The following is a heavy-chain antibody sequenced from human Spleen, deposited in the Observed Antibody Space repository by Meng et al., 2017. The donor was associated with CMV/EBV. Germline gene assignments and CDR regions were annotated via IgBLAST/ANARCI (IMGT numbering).Heavy chain of an antibody. V-gene: IGHV3-23*04. J-gene: IGHJ4*02. CDR2: ISGSGGST. Sequence: EVPLVGSGGVVVQPGGSLRFSCAASGFTFSSYAMSWVRQAPGKGLEWVSAISGSGGSTYYADSVKGRFTISRDNSKNTLYLQMNSLRAEDTAVYYCARRLLFDYWGQGTLVTVSS. CDR3: ARRLLFDY. CDR1: GFTFSSYA. D-gene: IGHD1-1*01.